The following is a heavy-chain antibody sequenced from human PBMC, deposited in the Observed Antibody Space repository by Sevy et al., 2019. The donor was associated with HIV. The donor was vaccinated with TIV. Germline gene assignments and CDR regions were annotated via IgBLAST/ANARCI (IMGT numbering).Heavy chain of an antibody. J-gene: IGHJ1*01. CDR1: GYSFTTYV. D-gene: IGHD6-13*01. CDR2: IDTNTGNP. Sequence: ASVKVSCKASGYSFTTYVLNWVRQAPGQGLEWMGWIDTNTGNPTYAQAFTGRFVFSLDTSVSTAYLQISSLKVEDTAVYYCARAPPATSFLVPGGFQHWGQGTLVTVSS. V-gene: IGHV7-4-1*02. CDR3: ARAPPATSFLVPGGFQH.